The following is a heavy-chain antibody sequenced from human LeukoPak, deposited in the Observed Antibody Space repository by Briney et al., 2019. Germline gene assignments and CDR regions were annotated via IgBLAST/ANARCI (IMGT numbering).Heavy chain of an antibody. J-gene: IGHJ4*02. CDR1: GYTFTSYG. V-gene: IGHV1-18*01. D-gene: IGHD3-10*01. Sequence: ASVKVSCKASGYTFTSYGISWVRQAPGQGLEWMGWISAYNGNTNYAQKLQGRVTMTTDTSTSTAYMELRSLRSDDTAVYHCAVITMVRGEYYFDYWGQGTLVTVSS. CDR2: ISAYNGNT. CDR3: AVITMVRGEYYFDY.